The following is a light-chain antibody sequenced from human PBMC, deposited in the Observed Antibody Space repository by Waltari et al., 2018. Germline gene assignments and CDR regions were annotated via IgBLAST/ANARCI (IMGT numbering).Light chain of an antibody. CDR2: GAS. Sequence: EIVLTQSPGTLSLSPGDRATLSCRASQSVSSTYFAWYQQKPGQAPRLLSYGASSRATGIPDRFSGSGSGTDFTLTISTLEPEDFAVYYCHQYGDSPQTFGLGTKVEIE. J-gene: IGKJ1*01. CDR1: QSVSSTY. V-gene: IGKV3-20*01. CDR3: HQYGDSPQT.